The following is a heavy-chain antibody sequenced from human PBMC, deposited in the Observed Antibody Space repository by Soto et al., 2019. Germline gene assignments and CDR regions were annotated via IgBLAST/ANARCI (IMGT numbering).Heavy chain of an antibody. CDR2: IYYSGST. CDR3: ARSYCSGGSCYSGWFDP. CDR1: GGSISSGGYY. D-gene: IGHD2-15*01. Sequence: PSETLSLTCTVSGGSISSGGYYWSWIRQHPGKGLEWIGYIYYSGSTYYNPSLKSRVTISVDTSKNQFSLKLSSVTAADTAVYYCARSYCSGGSCYSGWFDPWGQGTLVTVSS. J-gene: IGHJ5*02. V-gene: IGHV4-31*03.